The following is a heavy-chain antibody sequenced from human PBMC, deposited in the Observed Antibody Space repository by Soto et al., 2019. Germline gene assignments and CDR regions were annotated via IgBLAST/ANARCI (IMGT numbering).Heavy chain of an antibody. CDR1: GFTFSSYS. CDR2: ISSSSSYI. Sequence: GGSLRLSCAASGFTFSSYSMNWVRQAPGKGLEWVSSISSSSSYIYYADSVKGRFTISRDNAKNSLYLQMNSLRAEDTAVYYCARDRGSSSRGAFDIWGHGTMVTVSS. V-gene: IGHV3-21*01. D-gene: IGHD6-6*01. CDR3: ARDRGSSSRGAFDI. J-gene: IGHJ3*02.